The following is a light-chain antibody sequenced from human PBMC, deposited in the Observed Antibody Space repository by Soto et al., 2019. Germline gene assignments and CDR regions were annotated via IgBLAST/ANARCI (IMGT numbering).Light chain of an antibody. CDR3: QQYGSWWT. CDR1: QSVSSTN. V-gene: IGKV3-20*01. Sequence: EIVLTQSPGTLSLSPGERATLSCRASQSVSSTNLAWYQQKPGQAPRLLIYGASSRATGIPDRFSGSGSGTDFTLTIPRLEPEDFPVYYCQQYGSWWTFGQGTKVDTK. CDR2: GAS. J-gene: IGKJ1*01.